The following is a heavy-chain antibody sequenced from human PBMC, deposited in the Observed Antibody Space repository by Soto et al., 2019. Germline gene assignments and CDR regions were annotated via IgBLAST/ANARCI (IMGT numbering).Heavy chain of an antibody. CDR2: ISYDGSNK. Sequence: WGSLRLSCAASGFTFSSYGMHWVRQAPGKGLEWVAVISYDGSNKYYADSVKGRFTISRDNSKNTLYLQMNSLRAEDTAVYYCAKDVLRFLEWLAFYGMDVWGQGTTVTV. CDR1: GFTFSSYG. V-gene: IGHV3-30*18. J-gene: IGHJ6*02. CDR3: AKDVLRFLEWLAFYGMDV. D-gene: IGHD3-3*01.